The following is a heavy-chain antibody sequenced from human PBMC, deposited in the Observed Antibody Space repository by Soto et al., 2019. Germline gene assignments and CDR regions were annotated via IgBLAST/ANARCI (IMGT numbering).Heavy chain of an antibody. CDR3: ARAIVVVVAATDYYYGMDV. CDR2: INPSGGST. J-gene: IGHJ6*02. V-gene: IGHV1-46*01. Sequence: EASVKVSCKASGYTFTSYYMHWVRQAPGQGLEWMGIINPSGGSTSYAQKFQGRVTMTRDTSTSTVYMELSSLRSEDTAVYYCARAIVVVVAATDYYYGMDVWGQGTTVTVSS. CDR1: GYTFTSYY. D-gene: IGHD2-15*01.